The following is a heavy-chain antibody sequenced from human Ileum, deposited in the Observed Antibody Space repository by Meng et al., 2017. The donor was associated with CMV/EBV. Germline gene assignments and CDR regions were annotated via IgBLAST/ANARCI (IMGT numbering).Heavy chain of an antibody. Sequence: GGSISSSNWWSWVRQPPGKGLEWIGEIYNSGSTNYNPSLKSRVTISVDKSKNQFSLKLSSVTAADTAVYYCARAIVVVITTTRWFDPWGQGTLVTVSS. CDR1: GGSISSSNW. J-gene: IGHJ5*02. CDR2: IYNSGST. D-gene: IGHD3-22*01. CDR3: ARAIVVVITTTRWFDP. V-gene: IGHV4-4*02.